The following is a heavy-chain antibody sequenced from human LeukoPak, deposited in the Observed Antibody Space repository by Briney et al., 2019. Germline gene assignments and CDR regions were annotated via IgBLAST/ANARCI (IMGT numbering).Heavy chain of an antibody. CDR3: ARAGVAAYYFDY. Sequence: APVKVSCKASGYTFTSYDINWVRQATGQGLEWMGWMNPNSGNTGYAQKFQGRVTITRNTSISTAYMELSSLRSEDTAVYYCARAGVAAYYFDYWGQGTLVTVSS. D-gene: IGHD7-27*01. CDR1: GYTFTSYD. CDR2: MNPNSGNT. V-gene: IGHV1-8*03. J-gene: IGHJ4*02.